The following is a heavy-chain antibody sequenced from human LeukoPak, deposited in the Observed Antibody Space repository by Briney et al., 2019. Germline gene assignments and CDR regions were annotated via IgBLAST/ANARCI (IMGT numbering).Heavy chain of an antibody. CDR3: AKGRRDGHNFDFDY. CDR2: INPNSGGT. Sequence: ASVKVSCKASGYTFTGYYMHWVRQAPGQGLEWMGWINPNSGGTNYAQKFQGRVTMTRDTSISTSYMELSRLRSDDTAVYYCAKGRRDGHNFDFDYWGQGTLVTVSS. V-gene: IGHV1-2*02. J-gene: IGHJ4*02. CDR1: GYTFTGYY. D-gene: IGHD5-24*01.